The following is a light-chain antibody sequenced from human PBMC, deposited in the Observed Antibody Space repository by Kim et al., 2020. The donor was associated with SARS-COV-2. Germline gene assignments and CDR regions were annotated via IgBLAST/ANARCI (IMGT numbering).Light chain of an antibody. V-gene: IGLV3-1*01. Sequence: SLYPGQTASITCSGDKLGDKYACWYQQKPGQSPVMVIYQDSKRPSGIPQRFSGSNSGNTATLTISGTQAMDEADYYCQAWDSSLYVFGTGTKVTVL. CDR2: QDS. CDR1: KLGDKY. J-gene: IGLJ1*01. CDR3: QAWDSSLYV.